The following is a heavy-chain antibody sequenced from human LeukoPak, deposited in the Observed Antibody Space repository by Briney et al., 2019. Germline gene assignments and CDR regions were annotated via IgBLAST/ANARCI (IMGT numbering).Heavy chain of an antibody. CDR3: TTDRGLTMIRGVLVD. D-gene: IGHD3-10*01. J-gene: IGHJ4*02. CDR2: IKGKGDGEPT. CDR1: GFTFTNAW. V-gene: IGHV3-15*01. Sequence: PGGSLRLSCAASGFTFTNAWMTWVRQAPGKGLEWVGRIKGKGDGEPTDYAEPVKGRFSMSRDDSAATMYLQMYGLEAEDTAVYYCTTDRGLTMIRGVLVDWGQGALVTVSS.